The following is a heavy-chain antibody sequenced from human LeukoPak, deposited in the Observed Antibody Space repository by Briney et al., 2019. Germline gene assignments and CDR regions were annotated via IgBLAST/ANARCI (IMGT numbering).Heavy chain of an antibody. V-gene: IGHV3-74*01. D-gene: IGHD1-1*01. CDR1: GFTFSSYA. J-gene: IGHJ6*02. CDR3: ARRGTGHGMDV. CDR2: INNDGSSA. Sequence: GRSLRLSCAASGFTFSSYAMHWVRQAPGKGLVWVSRINNDGSSASYVDSVKGRFTISRDNAKNTLFLQMNSLRAEDTAVYYCARRGTGHGMDVWGQGTTVIVSS.